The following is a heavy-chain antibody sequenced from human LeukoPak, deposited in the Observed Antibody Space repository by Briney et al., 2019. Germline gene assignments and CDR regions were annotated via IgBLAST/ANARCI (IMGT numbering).Heavy chain of an antibody. J-gene: IGHJ6*03. CDR1: GGSFSGYY. D-gene: IGHD5-18*01. CDR3: ARGQLWSNYYYYYMDV. CDR2: INHSGST. V-gene: IGHV4-34*01. Sequence: SETLSLTCAVYGGSFSGYYWSWIRQPPGKGLEWIGEINHSGSTNYNPSLKSRVTISVDTSKNQFSLKLSSVTAADTAVYYCARGQLWSNYYYYYMDVWGKGTTVTISS.